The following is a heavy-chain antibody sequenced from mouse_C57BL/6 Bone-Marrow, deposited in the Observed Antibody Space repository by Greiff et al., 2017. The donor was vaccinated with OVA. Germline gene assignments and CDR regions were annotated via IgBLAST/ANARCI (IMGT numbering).Heavy chain of an antibody. CDR1: GYSISSGYY. J-gene: IGHJ3*01. CDR3: ARDYYGSSPWFAY. CDR2: ISYDGSN. D-gene: IGHD1-1*01. Sequence: LPESGPGLVKPSQSLSLTCSVTGYSISSGYYWNWLRQFPGNKLEWMGYISYDGSNNYNPSLKNRISITRDTSKNQFFLKLNSVTTEDTATYYCARDYYGSSPWFAYWGQGTLVTVSA. V-gene: IGHV3-6*01.